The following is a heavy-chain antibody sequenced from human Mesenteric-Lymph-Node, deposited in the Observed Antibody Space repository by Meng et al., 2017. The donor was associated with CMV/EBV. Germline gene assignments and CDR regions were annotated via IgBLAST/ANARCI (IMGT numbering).Heavy chain of an antibody. Sequence: QLRGRVHRRVKPSETLSLKCPASGGSISSSWHYWGWIRQPPGKGLEWIGSIFYSGSAHYNPALESRVTISIDKSKNEFFLNLGSVTAADTAMYFCARDTLTYSYGPGWIDPWGQGTLVTVSS. CDR2: IFYSGSA. J-gene: IGHJ5*02. V-gene: IGHV4-39*02. CDR1: GGSISSSWHY. D-gene: IGHD3-10*01. CDR3: ARDTLTYSYGPGWIDP.